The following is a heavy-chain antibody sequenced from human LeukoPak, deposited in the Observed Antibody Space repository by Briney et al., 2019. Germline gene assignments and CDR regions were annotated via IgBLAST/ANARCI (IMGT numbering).Heavy chain of an antibody. V-gene: IGHV3-23*01. Sequence: GGSLRLSCAASGFTFSTYAMSWVRQAPGKGLEWVSAFSGSGGNTYYADSVKGRFTISRDDSKNTLYLQMNSLRAEDTAVYYCARSVVRGVMRWFDPWGQGTLVTVSS. CDR1: GFTFSTYA. CDR2: FSGSGGNT. CDR3: ARSVVRGVMRWFDP. D-gene: IGHD3-10*01. J-gene: IGHJ5*02.